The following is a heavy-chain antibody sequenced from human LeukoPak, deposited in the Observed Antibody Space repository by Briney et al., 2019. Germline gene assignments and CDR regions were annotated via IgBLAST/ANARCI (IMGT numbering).Heavy chain of an antibody. CDR1: GFTFSSYA. D-gene: IGHD3-3*01. J-gene: IGHJ4*02. CDR2: ISGSGGST. Sequence: PGGSLRLSCAASGFTFSSYAMSWVRQAPGKGLEWVSAISGSGGSTYYADSVKGRFTISRDISKNTLYLQMNSLRAEDTAVYYCAKDWVDFWSGAFFDYWGQGTLVTVSS. CDR3: AKDWVDFWSGAFFDY. V-gene: IGHV3-23*01.